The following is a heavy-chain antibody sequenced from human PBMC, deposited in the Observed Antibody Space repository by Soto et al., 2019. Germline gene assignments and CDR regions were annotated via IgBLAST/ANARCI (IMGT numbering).Heavy chain of an antibody. D-gene: IGHD5-18*01. V-gene: IGHV1-46*01. J-gene: IGHJ6*02. CDR3: ARGGRIVDTGIGYYYYHAMDV. CDR2: FNPTGDTA. CDR1: GYTFTSYY. Sequence: ASVKVSCKASGYTFTSYYIHWVRQAPGQGLEWMGIFNPTGDTASYAQKLQGRVTMTRDTSTGTAYMELGSLRSEDTAVYYCARGGRIVDTGIGYYYYHAMDVWGQGTTVTVS.